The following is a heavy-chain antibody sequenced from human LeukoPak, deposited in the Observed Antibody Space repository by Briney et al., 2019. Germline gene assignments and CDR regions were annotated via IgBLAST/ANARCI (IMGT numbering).Heavy chain of an antibody. D-gene: IGHD2-15*01. V-gene: IGHV1-2*02. J-gene: IGHJ4*02. CDR1: GYTFTGYY. CDR2: INPNSGGT. Sequence: ASVKVSCKASGYTFTGYYMHWVRQAPGQGLEWMGWINPNSGGTNYAQMFQGRVTMTRDTSISTAYMELSRLRSDDTAVYYCASSGCSGGSCFNPAGYWGQGTLVTVSS. CDR3: ASSGCSGGSCFNPAGY.